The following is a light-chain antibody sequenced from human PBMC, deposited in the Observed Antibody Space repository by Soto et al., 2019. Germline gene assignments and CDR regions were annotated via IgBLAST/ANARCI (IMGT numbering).Light chain of an antibody. CDR2: DAS. J-gene: IGKJ1*01. Sequence: DIQMTQSPSTLSASVGERVTITCRASQSITSWLAWYQQKPGKAPKLLIYDASSLDSGVPTRFSGSGSGTEFTPTISRLQPDDFASYYCQHYNSYSWTFGQGTKVEIK. V-gene: IGKV1-5*01. CDR3: QHYNSYSWT. CDR1: QSITSW.